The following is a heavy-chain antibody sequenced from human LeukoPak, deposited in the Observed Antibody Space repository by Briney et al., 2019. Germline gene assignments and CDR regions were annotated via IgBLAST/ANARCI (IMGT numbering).Heavy chain of an antibody. J-gene: IGHJ6*04. CDR2: ISGSGGST. Sequence: GGSLRLSCAASGFTFSNYAMNWVRQAPGKGLEWVSAISGSGGSTYYADSVKGRFTISRDNSKNTLYLQMNSLRAEDTAVYYCAELGITMIGGVWGKGTTVTISS. CDR3: AELGITMIGGV. D-gene: IGHD3-10*02. V-gene: IGHV3-23*01. CDR1: GFTFSNYA.